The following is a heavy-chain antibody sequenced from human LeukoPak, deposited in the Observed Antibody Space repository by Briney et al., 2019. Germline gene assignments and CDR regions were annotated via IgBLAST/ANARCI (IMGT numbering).Heavy chain of an antibody. Sequence: ASVKVSCKASGYTFTSYGISWVRQAPGQGLEWMGWISAYNGNTNYAQKLQGRVTMTTDTSTSTAYMELRSLRSDDTAVYYHARQGQYCSCTCCSSDYWAQATLITVYS. V-gene: IGHV1-18*04. D-gene: IGHD2-2*01. J-gene: IGHJ4*02. CDR1: GYTFTSYG. CDR3: ARQGQYCSCTCCSSDY. CDR2: ISAYNGNT.